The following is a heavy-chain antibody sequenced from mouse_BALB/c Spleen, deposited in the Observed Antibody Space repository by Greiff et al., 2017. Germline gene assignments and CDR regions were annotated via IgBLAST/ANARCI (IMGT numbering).Heavy chain of an antibody. Sequence: QVQLQQPGAELVKPGASVKMSCKASGYTFTSYWMHWVKQRPGQGLEWIGTIDPSDSYTSYNQKFKGKATLTVDTSSSTAYMQLSSLTSEDSAVYYCTRARGAMDYWGQGTSVTVSS. CDR1: GYTFTSYW. CDR3: TRARGAMDY. V-gene: IGHV1S127*01. J-gene: IGHJ4*01. CDR2: IDPSDSYT.